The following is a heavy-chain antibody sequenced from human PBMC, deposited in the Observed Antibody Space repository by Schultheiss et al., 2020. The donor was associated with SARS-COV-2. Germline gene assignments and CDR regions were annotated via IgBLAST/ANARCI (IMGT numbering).Heavy chain of an antibody. CDR1: GFTFSSYS. V-gene: IGHV3-48*04. J-gene: IGHJ4*02. D-gene: IGHD3-3*01. Sequence: GGSLRLSCAASGFTFSSYSMNWVRQAPGKGLEWVSYISSSGSTIYYADSVKGRFTISRDNAKNSLYLQMNSLRAEDTAVYYCARAPIYDFWSGYHMDYWGQGTLVTVSS. CDR3: ARAPIYDFWSGYHMDY. CDR2: ISSSGSTI.